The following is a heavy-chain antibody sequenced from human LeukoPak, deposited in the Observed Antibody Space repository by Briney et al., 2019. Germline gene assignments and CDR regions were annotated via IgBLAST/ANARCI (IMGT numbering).Heavy chain of an antibody. Sequence: ASVKVSCKASGYTFTSYAMNWVRQAPGQGLEWMGWINTNAGNPTYAQGFTGRFVFPLDTSVSTAYLQISSLKAEDTAVYYCARDNEVVPAAIPWFDPWGQGTLVTVSS. CDR3: ARDNEVVPAAIPWFDP. J-gene: IGHJ5*02. CDR1: GYTFTSYA. CDR2: INTNAGNP. D-gene: IGHD2-2*02. V-gene: IGHV7-4-1*02.